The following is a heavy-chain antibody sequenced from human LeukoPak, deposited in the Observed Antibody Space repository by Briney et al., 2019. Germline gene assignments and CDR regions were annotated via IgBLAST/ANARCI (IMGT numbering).Heavy chain of an antibody. CDR2: ISGYNGKT. D-gene: IGHD3-10*01. CDR3: ARDARDVLLWFGEFSP. Sequence: ASVKVSCKASGYTFNTYGITWVRQAPGQGLEWMGWISGYNGKTDYAQKLQGRVTMTTDTSSSTAYMELGSLRSDDTAVYYCARDARDVLLWFGEFSPWGQGTLVTVSS. J-gene: IGHJ5*02. CDR1: GYTFNTYG. V-gene: IGHV1-18*01.